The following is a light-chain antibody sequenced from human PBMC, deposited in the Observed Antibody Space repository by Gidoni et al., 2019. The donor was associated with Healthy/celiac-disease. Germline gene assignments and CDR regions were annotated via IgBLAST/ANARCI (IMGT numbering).Light chain of an antibody. V-gene: IGKV3-11*01. CDR2: DAS. CDR3: QQRSNWFT. Sequence: DIVLTQSPATLSLSPGERATLSCRASQSVSSYLAWYQQKPGQAPRLLIYDASNRATGIPARFSGSGSGTDFTLTISSLEPEDFAVYYCQQRSNWFTFXPXTKVDIK. CDR1: QSVSSY. J-gene: IGKJ3*01.